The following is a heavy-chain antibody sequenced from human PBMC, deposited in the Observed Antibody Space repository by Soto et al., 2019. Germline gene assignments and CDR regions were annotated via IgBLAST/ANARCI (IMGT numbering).Heavy chain of an antibody. CDR3: VRTSLVVAVATREDF. Sequence: GGSQRLSCAASGFTFRNYGRHWVRQAPGKGLVWVSRIDSDGSRITYADFVKGRFTISRDNAKNTVYLHMNSLTAEDTAVYYCVRTSLVVAVATREDFWGQGTLVTV. D-gene: IGHD2-15*01. CDR2: IDSDGSRI. V-gene: IGHV3-74*01. J-gene: IGHJ4*02. CDR1: GFTFRNYG.